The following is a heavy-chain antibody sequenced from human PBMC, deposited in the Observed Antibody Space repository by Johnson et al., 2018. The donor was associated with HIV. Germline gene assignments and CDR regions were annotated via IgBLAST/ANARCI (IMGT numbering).Heavy chain of an antibody. V-gene: IGHV3-74*02. D-gene: IGHD3-22*01. CDR1: GFTFSSYD. CDR2: INSDGSST. J-gene: IGHJ3*02. CDR3: ARGGARSSGYYSAFDI. Sequence: MQLVESGGGLVQPGGSLRLSCAASGFTFSSYDMHWVRQATGKGLVWVSRINSDGSSTSYADSVKGRFTISRDSAKNTLYLQMNSLRAEDTAVYYCARGGARSSGYYSAFDIWGQGTMVTVSS.